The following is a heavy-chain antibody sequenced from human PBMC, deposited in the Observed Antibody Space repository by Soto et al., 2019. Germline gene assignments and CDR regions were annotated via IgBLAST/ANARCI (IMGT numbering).Heavy chain of an antibody. Sequence: PGGSLRLSCAASGFIFSTYDMHWVRQVTGKGLEWVSVIGTAGDPYYAGSVKGRFTISRENAKDSLYLQMNSLTAGDTAVYYCARGPRIAVAVTYYYYGMDVWGQGTTVTVSS. J-gene: IGHJ6*02. V-gene: IGHV3-13*05. D-gene: IGHD6-19*01. CDR2: IGTAGDP. CDR3: ARGPRIAVAVTYYYYGMDV. CDR1: GFIFSTYD.